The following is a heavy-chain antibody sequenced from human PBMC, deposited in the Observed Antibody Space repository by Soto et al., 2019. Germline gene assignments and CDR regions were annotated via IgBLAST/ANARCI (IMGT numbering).Heavy chain of an antibody. Sequence: SETLSLTCTVSGGSIGSYYWTWIRQSPGKGLEWIGYIYYTGTTNYNPSLKSRVTISLDTSKNQFSLNLNSVSAADTALYYCTSAFLGDPSYYLDYWGPGTLVTVSS. D-gene: IGHD3-10*01. CDR3: TSAFLGDPSYYLDY. CDR1: GGSIGSYY. CDR2: IYYTGTT. V-gene: IGHV4-59*01. J-gene: IGHJ4*01.